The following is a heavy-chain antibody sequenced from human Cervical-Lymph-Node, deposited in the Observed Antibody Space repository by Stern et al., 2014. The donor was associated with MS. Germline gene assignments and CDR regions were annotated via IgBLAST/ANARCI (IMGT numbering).Heavy chain of an antibody. V-gene: IGHV1-46*03. CDR2: IDPNGGTT. CDR1: GYTLTSYS. Sequence: VQLEESGAEVKKPGASVKVSCEASGYTLTSYSMHWVRQAAGQGLEWLGVIDPNGGTTRYAQKFQGRVSMTSDTSTTTVSIEVSGLTSADTAVYYCARGDHYYSYGLDVWGQGTTVTVSS. J-gene: IGHJ6*02. CDR3: ARGDHYYSYGLDV.